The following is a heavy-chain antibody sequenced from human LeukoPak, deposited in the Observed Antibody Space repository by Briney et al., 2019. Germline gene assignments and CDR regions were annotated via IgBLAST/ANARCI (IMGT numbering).Heavy chain of an antibody. Sequence: SQTLSLTCTVSGGSISSGSYYWSWIRQPAGKGLEWIGRIYTSGSTNYNPSLKSRVTISVDTSKNQFSLKLSSVTAADTAVYYCAREKGGGYYYYYMDVWGKGTTVTVSS. CDR1: GGSISSGSYY. CDR3: AREKGGGYYYYYMDV. V-gene: IGHV4-61*02. J-gene: IGHJ6*03. CDR2: IYTSGST. D-gene: IGHD3-16*01.